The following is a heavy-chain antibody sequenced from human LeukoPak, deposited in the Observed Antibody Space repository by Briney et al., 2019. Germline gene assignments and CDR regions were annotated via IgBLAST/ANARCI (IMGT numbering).Heavy chain of an antibody. Sequence: PGGSLRLSCAASGFTFSDYYMSWIRQAPGKGLEWVSYISSSDNTIYYADSVKGRFTISRDNAKNSLFLQMNSLRAEDTAIYYCARGEGDSGYEFDYWGQGTLVTVSS. V-gene: IGHV3-11*04. D-gene: IGHD5-12*01. CDR2: ISSSDNTI. CDR3: ARGEGDSGYEFDY. CDR1: GFTFSDYY. J-gene: IGHJ4*02.